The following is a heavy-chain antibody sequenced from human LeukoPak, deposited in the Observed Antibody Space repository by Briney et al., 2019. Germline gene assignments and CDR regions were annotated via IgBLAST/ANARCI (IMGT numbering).Heavy chain of an antibody. J-gene: IGHJ6*03. D-gene: IGHD5-18*01. V-gene: IGHV1-2*02. CDR2: INPNSGGT. CDR1: GYTFTGYY. Sequence: ASVKVSCKASGYTFTGYYMHWVRQAPGQGLEWMGWINPNSGGTNYAQKFQGRVTMTRNTSISTAYMELSSLRSEDTAVYYCARGAAMVTPELYYYYYYMDVWGKGTTVTISS. CDR3: ARGAAMVTPELYYYYYYMDV.